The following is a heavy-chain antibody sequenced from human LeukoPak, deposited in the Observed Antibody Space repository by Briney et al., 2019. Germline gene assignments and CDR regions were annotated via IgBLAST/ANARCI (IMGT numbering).Heavy chain of an antibody. J-gene: IGHJ1*01. D-gene: IGHD2-2*01. Sequence: GGSLRLSCAASGFTFSSYSMNWVRQAPGKGLEWVSFISSSSTTIYYADSVKGRFTISRDNAKNSLYLQMNSLRAEDTAVYYCARATTGGDIVVVPAAIPFQYWGQGTLVTVSS. V-gene: IGHV3-48*01. CDR2: ISSSSTTI. CDR1: GFTFSSYS. CDR3: ARATTGGDIVVVPAAIPFQY.